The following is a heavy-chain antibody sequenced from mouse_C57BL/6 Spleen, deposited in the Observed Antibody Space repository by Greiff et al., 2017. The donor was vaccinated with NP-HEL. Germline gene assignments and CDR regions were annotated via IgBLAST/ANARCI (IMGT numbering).Heavy chain of an antibody. V-gene: IGHV1-18*01. CDR1: GYTFTDYN. Sequence: EVKLMESGPELVKPGASVKIPCKASGYTFTDYNMDWVKQSHGKSLEWIGDINPNNGGTIYNQKFKGKATLTVDKSSSTAYMELRSLTSEDTAVYYCARSTGRFDYWGQGTTLTVAS. CDR2: INPNNGGT. D-gene: IGHD4-1*02. J-gene: IGHJ2*01. CDR3: ARSTGRFDY.